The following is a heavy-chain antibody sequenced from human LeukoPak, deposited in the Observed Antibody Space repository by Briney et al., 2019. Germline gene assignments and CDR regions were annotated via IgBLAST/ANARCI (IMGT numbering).Heavy chain of an antibody. J-gene: IGHJ4*02. CDR3: ARARWSSTGWFLGY. Sequence: GGSLRLSCAASGFTFSSYWMHWVRQAPGKGLVWVSRVNPQGSGTSYTDSVKGRFTISRDNAKDALHLQMDNLRAEDTAVYCCARARWSSTGWFLGYWGQGTLVTVSS. D-gene: IGHD6-19*01. CDR2: VNPQGSGT. V-gene: IGHV3-74*01. CDR1: GFTFSSYW.